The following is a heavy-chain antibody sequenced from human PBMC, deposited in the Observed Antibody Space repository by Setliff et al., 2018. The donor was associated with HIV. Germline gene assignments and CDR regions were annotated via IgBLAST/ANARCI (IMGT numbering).Heavy chain of an antibody. J-gene: IGHJ3*02. CDR2: IYYTGTT. Sequence: PSETLSLTCSVSSGSMTGHYWSWIRQPPGKGLEWIGYIYYTGTTKYNPSLKSRVTMSVDTSKNQLSLKLSSLTAADTAVYYCARDRPPSTVDMLGAFDRWGQGTMVTVSS. CDR3: ARDRPPSTVDMLGAFDR. V-gene: IGHV4-59*11. CDR1: SGSMTGHY. D-gene: IGHD4-17*01.